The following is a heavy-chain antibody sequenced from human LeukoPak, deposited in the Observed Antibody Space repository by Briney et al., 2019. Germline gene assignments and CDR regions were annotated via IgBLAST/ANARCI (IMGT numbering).Heavy chain of an antibody. V-gene: IGHV4-39*07. J-gene: IGHJ5*02. CDR1: GGSISSSSYY. D-gene: IGHD6-13*01. Sequence: PSETLSLTCTVSGGSISSSSYYWGWIRQPPGKGLEWIGSIYYSGSTYYNPSLKSRVTISVDTSKNQFSLKLSSVTAADTAVYYCAGTIAAAGPMFDPWGQGTLVTVSS. CDR3: AGTIAAAGPMFDP. CDR2: IYYSGST.